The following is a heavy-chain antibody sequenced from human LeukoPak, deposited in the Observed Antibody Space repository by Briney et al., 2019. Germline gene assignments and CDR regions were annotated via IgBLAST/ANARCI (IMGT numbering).Heavy chain of an antibody. CDR3: ARIMTTVTPDAFDI. CDR1: GYSFTSYW. CDR2: IYPGDSDT. Sequence: GESLKISCKGSGYSFTSYWIGWVRQMPGKGLEWLGIIYPGDSDTRYSPSFQGQVTISADQAISTAYLQWSSLKASDTAMYYCARIMTTVTPDAFDIWGQGTMVTVSS. J-gene: IGHJ3*02. V-gene: IGHV5-51*01. D-gene: IGHD4-17*01.